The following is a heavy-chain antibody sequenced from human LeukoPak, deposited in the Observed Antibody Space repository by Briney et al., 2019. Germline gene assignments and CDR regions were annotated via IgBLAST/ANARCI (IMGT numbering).Heavy chain of an antibody. D-gene: IGHD3-3*01. CDR1: GYTFTIYG. CDR2: ISAYNVNT. J-gene: IGHJ4*02. CDR3: AREVTIFGLVINGYYFDY. Sequence: GASVKVSCKASGYTFTIYGISWVRQAPGQGLEWVGWISAYNVNTNYAQQLQGRVTMTTATSTSTASMELRSLRSDATAVYYCAREVTIFGLVINGYYFDYWGQGTLVTVSS. V-gene: IGHV1-18*01.